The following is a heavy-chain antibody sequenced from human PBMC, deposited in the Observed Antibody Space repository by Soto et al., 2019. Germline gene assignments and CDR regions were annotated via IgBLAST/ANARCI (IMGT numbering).Heavy chain of an antibody. V-gene: IGHV1-69*13. D-gene: IGHD6-6*01. CDR1: GGTFSSYA. Sequence: SVKVSCKASGGTFSSYAISWVRQAPGQGLEWMGGIIPIFGTANYAQKFQGRVTITADESTSTAYMELSSLRSEDTAVYYCASCPKCWSIAARRSFDYWGQGTMVTVSS. CDR2: IIPIFGTA. CDR3: ASCPKCWSIAARRSFDY. J-gene: IGHJ4*02.